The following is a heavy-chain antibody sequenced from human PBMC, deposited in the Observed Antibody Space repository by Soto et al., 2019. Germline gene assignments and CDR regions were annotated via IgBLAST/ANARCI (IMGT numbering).Heavy chain of an antibody. CDR2: IYWDDDK. CDR1: GFSLTSRPMG. Sequence: QITLKESAPTRVKPTQTLTLTCTFSGFSLTSRPMGVGWIRQPPGKALEWLAFIYWDDDKRYSPSLRSRLTITXXTXGXXVGLTMTNMDPVDTATYFCAHRLSGYNWNGGYFDYWGQGALVTVSS. J-gene: IGHJ4*02. CDR3: AHRLSGYNWNGGYFDY. D-gene: IGHD1-1*01. V-gene: IGHV2-5*02.